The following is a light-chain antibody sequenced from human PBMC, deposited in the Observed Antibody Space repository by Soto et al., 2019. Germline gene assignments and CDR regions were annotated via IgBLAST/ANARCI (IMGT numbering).Light chain of an antibody. CDR2: KAS. J-gene: IGKJ2*01. V-gene: IGKV1-5*03. CDR3: QRYNSLYT. CDR1: QSISSW. Sequence: DIQMTQSPSTLSASVGDRVTITCRASQSISSWLAWYQQKPGKAPKLLLYKASSLESGVPSRFSGSGSGKVFTLTISSLQPDDFSTYSCQRYNSLYTFGQGTKLEIK.